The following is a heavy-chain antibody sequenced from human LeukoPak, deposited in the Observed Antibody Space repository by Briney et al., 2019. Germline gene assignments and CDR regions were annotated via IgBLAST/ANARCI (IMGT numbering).Heavy chain of an antibody. Sequence: ASVKVSCKASGYTFTNYGISWVRQAPGQGLEWMAWISIYDHDTNYAQKFRGRVTMTTDTSTSTAYMELRSLGSDDTAVYYCVRDYFCSGGTCDDCFDPWGQGTLVTVSS. CDR1: GYTFTNYG. V-gene: IGHV1-18*01. J-gene: IGHJ5*02. CDR2: ISIYDHDT. CDR3: VRDYFCSGGTCDDCFDP. D-gene: IGHD2-15*01.